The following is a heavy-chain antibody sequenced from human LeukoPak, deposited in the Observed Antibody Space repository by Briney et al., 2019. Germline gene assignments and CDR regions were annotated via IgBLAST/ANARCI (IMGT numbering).Heavy chain of an antibody. J-gene: IGHJ4*02. CDR1: GGSISSYY. V-gene: IGHV4-59*12. CDR3: ANAYGGAVAGRFDY. Sequence: SETLSLTCTVSGGSISSYYWSWIRQPPGKGLEWIGYIYYSGSTNYNPSLKSRVTISVDTSKNQFSLKLSSVTAADTAVYYCANAYGGAVAGRFDYWGQGTLGTVSS. D-gene: IGHD6-19*01. CDR2: IYYSGST.